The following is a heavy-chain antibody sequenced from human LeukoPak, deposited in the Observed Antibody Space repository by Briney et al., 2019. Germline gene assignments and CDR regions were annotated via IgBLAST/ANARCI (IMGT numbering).Heavy chain of an antibody. CDR2: IKQDGSEK. V-gene: IGHV3-7*01. D-gene: IGHD3-3*01. CDR1: GFTFSSYW. J-gene: IGHJ6*03. Sequence: PGGSLRLSCAASGFTFSSYWMSWVRQAPGKGLEWVANIKQDGSEKYYVDSVKGRFTISRDNAKNSLYLQMNSLRAEDTAVYYCARDPSSDFWSGYYYYYYYYMDVWGKGTTVTASS. CDR3: ARDPSSDFWSGYYYYYYYYMDV.